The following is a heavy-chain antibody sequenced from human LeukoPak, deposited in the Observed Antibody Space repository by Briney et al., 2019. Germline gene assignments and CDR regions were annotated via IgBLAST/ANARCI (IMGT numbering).Heavy chain of an antibody. CDR1: GFTFSSYA. CDR3: AKNRGHCVDGVCHNYYYMDV. Sequence: GGSLRLSCAASGFTFSSYAMTWVRQAPGKGLEWVSTVSGSAGRTDYADSVKGRFTISRDNLKNTLYLQMNGLRAEDTAVYYCAKNRGHCVDGVCHNYYYMDVWGKGTTVTVSS. J-gene: IGHJ6*03. D-gene: IGHD2-8*02. CDR2: VSGSAGRT. V-gene: IGHV3-23*01.